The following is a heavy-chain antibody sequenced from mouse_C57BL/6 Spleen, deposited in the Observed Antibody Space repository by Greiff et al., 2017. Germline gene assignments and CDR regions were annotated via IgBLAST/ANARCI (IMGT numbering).Heavy chain of an antibody. V-gene: IGHV5-17*01. D-gene: IGHD1-1*01. CDR1: GFTFSDYG. CDR3: ARGEDYYGSSYWYFDV. CDR2: ISSGSSTI. Sequence: DVKLVESGGGLVKPGGSLKLSCAASGFTFSDYGMHWVRQAPEKGLEWVAYISSGSSTIYYADTVKGRFTISRDNAKNTLFLQMTSLKSEDTAMYDCARGEDYYGSSYWYFDVWGTGTTVTVSS. J-gene: IGHJ1*03.